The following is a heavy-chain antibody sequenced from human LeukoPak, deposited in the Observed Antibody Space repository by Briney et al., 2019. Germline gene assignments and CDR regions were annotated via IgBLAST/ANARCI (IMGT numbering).Heavy chain of an antibody. V-gene: IGHV1-2*02. J-gene: IGHJ3*01. CDR1: GSTFSGYY. D-gene: IGHD3-22*01. CDR2: INPNTADT. Sequence: ASVNVSCKASGSTFSGYYMHWVRQAPGQGLEWMGWINPNTADTKYAEKFQGRVTMTRDTSISTAYMGLSSLTSDDTAVYYCARALYYDSSGYYTDGFDVWGLGTMVIVSS. CDR3: ARALYYDSSGYYTDGFDV.